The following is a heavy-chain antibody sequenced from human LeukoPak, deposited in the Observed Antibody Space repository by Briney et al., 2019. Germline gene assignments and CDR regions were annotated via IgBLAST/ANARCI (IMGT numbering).Heavy chain of an antibody. Sequence: GGSLRLSCAASGFTLSSYEMNWVRQAPGKGLEWVSYISTSGSTIYYADSVKGRFTISRDNAKNSLYLQMNSLRAEDTAVYYCASKYSSSWDGDYWGQGTLVTVSS. J-gene: IGHJ4*02. CDR1: GFTLSSYE. CDR3: ASKYSSSWDGDY. D-gene: IGHD6-13*01. CDR2: ISTSGSTI. V-gene: IGHV3-48*03.